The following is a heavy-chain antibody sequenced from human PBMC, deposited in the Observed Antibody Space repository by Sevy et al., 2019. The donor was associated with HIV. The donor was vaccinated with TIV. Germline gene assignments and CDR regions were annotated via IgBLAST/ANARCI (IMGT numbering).Heavy chain of an antibody. V-gene: IGHV4-4*07. D-gene: IGHD3-3*01. CDR1: GVSISTYY. CDR3: ARGDFWSGYYYYAIDV. Sequence: SETLSITCTVSGVSISTYYWSWIRQPAGKGLVWIGRIYTSGSTNYNPSLKSRVTMSVDTSKNQFSLKLSSVTAADTAVYYCARGDFWSGYYYYAIDVWGQGTTVTVSS. CDR2: IYTSGST. J-gene: IGHJ6*02.